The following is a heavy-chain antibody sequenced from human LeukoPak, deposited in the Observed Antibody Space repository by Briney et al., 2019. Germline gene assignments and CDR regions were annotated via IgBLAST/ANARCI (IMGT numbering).Heavy chain of an antibody. Sequence: GGSLRLSCIASGFTFSNYAMSWVRQAPGKGLEWVSYISSSSSTIYYADSVKGRFTISRDNAKNSLYLQMNSLRAEDTAVYYCARDREWLPDYWGQGTLVTVSS. D-gene: IGHD5-12*01. V-gene: IGHV3-48*04. J-gene: IGHJ4*02. CDR1: GFTFSNYA. CDR3: ARDREWLPDY. CDR2: ISSSSSTI.